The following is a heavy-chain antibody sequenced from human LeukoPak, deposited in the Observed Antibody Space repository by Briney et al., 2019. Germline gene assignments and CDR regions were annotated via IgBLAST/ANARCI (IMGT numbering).Heavy chain of an antibody. J-gene: IGHJ5*02. D-gene: IGHD5-18*01. V-gene: IGHV1-18*01. CDR2: ISAYNGNT. CDR1: GYSFTSYG. CDR3: ARDRVDTAMVSVVDP. Sequence: ASVKVSCKASGYSFTSYGISWVRQAPGQGLEWMGWISAYNGNTNYAQKLQGRVTMTTDTSTSTAYMELRSLRSDDTAVYYCARDRVDTAMVSVVDPWGQGTLVTVSS.